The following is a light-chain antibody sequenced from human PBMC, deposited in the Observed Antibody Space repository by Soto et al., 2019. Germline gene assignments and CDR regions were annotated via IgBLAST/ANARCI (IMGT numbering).Light chain of an antibody. Sequence: MVEPAGSLFVYKGERATLSCRASQSVSSNLAWYQQKPGQAPRLLIYGASTRATGIPARFSGSGSGTEFTLTISSLQSEDFAVYYCQQYNNWPPWTFGQGSMVAIK. CDR2: GAS. CDR1: QSVSSN. V-gene: IGKV3-15*01. CDR3: QQYNNWPPWT. J-gene: IGKJ1*01.